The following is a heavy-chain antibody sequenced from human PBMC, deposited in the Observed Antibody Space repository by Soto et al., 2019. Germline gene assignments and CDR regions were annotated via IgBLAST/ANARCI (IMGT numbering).Heavy chain of an antibody. CDR3: ARHIRQQLGHYYYYYGMDV. D-gene: IGHD6-13*01. V-gene: IGHV4-39*01. CDR2: ICYSGST. CDR1: GDSITSSSFC. J-gene: IGHJ6*02. Sequence: PSETLSLTCTVSGDSITSSSFCWGWVRQPPGKGLEWIGTICYSGSTYYNPSLQSRLTISVDTSKNQFSLKLSSVTAADTAVYYCARHIRQQLGHYYYYYGMDVWGQGTTVTVSS.